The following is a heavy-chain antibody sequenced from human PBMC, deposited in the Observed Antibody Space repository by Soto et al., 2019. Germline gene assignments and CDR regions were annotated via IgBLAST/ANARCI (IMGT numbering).Heavy chain of an antibody. CDR1: GATFNSYA. J-gene: IGHJ4*02. V-gene: IGHV1-69*06. CDR2: IIPIFGTP. D-gene: IGHD2-2*01. CDR3: ARDLYCDSTNCSYYLDY. Sequence: SVKVSCKASGATFNSYAISWVRQAPGQGLEWMGGIIPIFGTPNYAQKFQGRVTVTADKPTSTAYMELSSLRSEDTAVYYCARDLYCDSTNCSYYLDYWGQGTLVTVSS.